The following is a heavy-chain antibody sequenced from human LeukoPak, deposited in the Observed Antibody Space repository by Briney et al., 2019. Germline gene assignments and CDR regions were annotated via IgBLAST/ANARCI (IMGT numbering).Heavy chain of an antibody. J-gene: IGHJ6*03. CDR1: GYTFTTFY. V-gene: IGHV1-46*01. CDR2: INPSGGST. D-gene: IGHD3-10*01. Sequence: GASVKVSCKASGYTFTTFYIHWVRQAPGQGLEWMGIINPSGGSTSYAQKFQGRVTMTRDMSTSTVYMELSSLRSEDTAVYYCARDLRVRGTWYYYMDVWGKGTTVTVSS. CDR3: ARDLRVRGTWYYYMDV.